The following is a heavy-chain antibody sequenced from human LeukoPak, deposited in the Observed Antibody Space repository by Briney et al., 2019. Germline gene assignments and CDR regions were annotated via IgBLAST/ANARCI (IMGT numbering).Heavy chain of an antibody. CDR2: INPSGGST. J-gene: IGHJ4*02. V-gene: IGHV1-46*01. CDR3: ARDSTPTYYSGTYYFEY. Sequence: ASVKVSCKASRYTFASYYMHWVRQAPGQGLEWMGIINPSGGSTTYAQKFQGRVTMTRDTSTSTVYMELSSLRSEDTALYYCARDSTPTYYSGTYYFEYWGQGTLVTVSS. CDR1: RYTFASYY. D-gene: IGHD1-26*01.